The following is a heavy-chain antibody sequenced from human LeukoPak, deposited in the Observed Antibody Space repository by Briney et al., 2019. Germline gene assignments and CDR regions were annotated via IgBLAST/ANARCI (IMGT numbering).Heavy chain of an antibody. V-gene: IGHV3-30*18. Sequence: GRSLRLSCAASGFTFSSYGMHWVRQASGKGLEWVAVISYDGSNKYYADSVKGRFTISRDNSKNTLYLQMNSLRAEDTAVYYCAKDTPGLDYWGQGTLVTVSS. CDR3: AKDTPGLDY. CDR2: ISYDGSNK. J-gene: IGHJ4*02. CDR1: GFTFSSYG.